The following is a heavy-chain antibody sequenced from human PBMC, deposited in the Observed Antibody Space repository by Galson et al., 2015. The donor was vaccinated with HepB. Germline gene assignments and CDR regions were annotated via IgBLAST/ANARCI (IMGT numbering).Heavy chain of an antibody. D-gene: IGHD6-19*01. V-gene: IGHV1-46*01. Sequence: SVKVSCKASGYKFTSYYMHWVRQAPGQGLEWMGIINPSGGSTDYAQKFQGRVTITADESTSTAYMELSSLRSEDTAVYYCARIDSSGWDNWSFDPWGQGTLVTVSS. CDR3: ARIDSSGWDNWSFDP. CDR2: INPSGGST. J-gene: IGHJ5*02. CDR1: GYKFTSYY.